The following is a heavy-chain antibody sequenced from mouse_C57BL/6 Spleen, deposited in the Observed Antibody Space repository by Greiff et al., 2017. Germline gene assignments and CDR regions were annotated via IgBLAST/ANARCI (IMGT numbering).Heavy chain of an antibody. V-gene: IGHV1-64*01. D-gene: IGHD1-1*01. Sequence: QVQLQQPGAELVKPGASVKLSCKASGYTFTSYWMHWVKQRPGQGLEWIGMIHPNSGSTNYNEKFKSKATLTVDKSSSTAYMQLSSLTSEDSAVYYCVCAHYYDRTSYWGQGTLVTVSA. CDR2: IHPNSGST. CDR1: GYTFTSYW. CDR3: VCAHYYDRTSY. J-gene: IGHJ3*01.